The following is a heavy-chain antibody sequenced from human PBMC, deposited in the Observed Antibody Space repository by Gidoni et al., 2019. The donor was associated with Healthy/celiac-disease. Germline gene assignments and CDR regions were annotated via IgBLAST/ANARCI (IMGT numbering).Heavy chain of an antibody. Sequence: QVQLQESGPGLVKPSQTLSLTCTVSGGSISSGGYYWRWIRQHPGKGLEWIGYIYYSGSTYYNPSLKSRVTISVDTSKNQFSLKLSSVTAADTAVYYCARDIDSSGYYHNRFAFDIWGQGTMVTVSS. CDR3: ARDIDSSGYYHNRFAFDI. J-gene: IGHJ3*02. CDR2: IYYSGST. V-gene: IGHV4-31*03. CDR1: GGSISSGGYY. D-gene: IGHD3-22*01.